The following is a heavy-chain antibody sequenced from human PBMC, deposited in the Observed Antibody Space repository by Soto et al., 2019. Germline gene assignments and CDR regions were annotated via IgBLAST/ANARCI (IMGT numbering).Heavy chain of an antibody. D-gene: IGHD3-10*01. CDR1: GYTFTSYD. J-gene: IGHJ6*03. CDR2: MNPNSGNT. CDR3: ARDKARGYYGSGSYELRNYYYYYMDV. Sequence: ASVKVTCKASGYTFTSYDINWVRQATGQGLEWMGWMNPNSGNTGYAQKFQGRVTMTRDKSTSAAYMELSSLRSEDTAVYYCARDKARGYYGSGSYELRNYYYYYMDVWGKGTTVTVSS. V-gene: IGHV1-8*01.